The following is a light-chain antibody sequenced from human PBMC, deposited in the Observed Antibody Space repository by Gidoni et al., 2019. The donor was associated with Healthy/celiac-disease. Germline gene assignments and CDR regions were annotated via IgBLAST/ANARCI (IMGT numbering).Light chain of an antibody. CDR2: DNN. CDR1: SSNIGNNY. V-gene: IGLV1-51*01. Sequence: QSVLTQPPSVSAAPGQKVTISCSGSSSNIGNNYVSWYQQLPGTAPKLLIYDNNKRPSGIPDRFSGSKSGTSATLGITGLQTGDEADYYCGTGDSSLSAGGGVFGGGTKLXVX. J-gene: IGLJ2*01. CDR3: GTGDSSLSAGGGV.